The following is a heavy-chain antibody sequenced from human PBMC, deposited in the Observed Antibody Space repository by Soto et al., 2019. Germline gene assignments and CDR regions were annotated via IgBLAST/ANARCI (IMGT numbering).Heavy chain of an antibody. CDR1: GFSFISYA. Sequence: GASLQVSCKSSGFSFISYAIHWVRQAPGQRLEWMGWINVATGNPKYSQHFQGRVTITRDTSASTAYMALNGLTSDDTAIYYCAREHDDWSAYSFDFWGQGTLVTVSS. V-gene: IGHV1-3*01. CDR2: INVATGNP. J-gene: IGHJ4*02. CDR3: AREHDDWSAYSFDF. D-gene: IGHD3-3*01.